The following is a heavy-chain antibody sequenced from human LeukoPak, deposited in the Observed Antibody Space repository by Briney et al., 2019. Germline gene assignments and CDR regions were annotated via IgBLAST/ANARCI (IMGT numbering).Heavy chain of an antibody. D-gene: IGHD3-16*02. CDR1: GFTFNNYAM. J-gene: IGHJ4*02. V-gene: IGHV4-4*02. CDR2: IHHDGRI. CDR3: ARSHDHLWGNYPDY. Sequence: GSLRLSCVASGFTFNNYAMSWVRQPPGKGLEWIGEIHHDGRINYNPSLKSRVTLSVDKSKNQFSLRLNSVTAADTAMYYCARSHDHLWGNYPDYWGQGTLVTVSS.